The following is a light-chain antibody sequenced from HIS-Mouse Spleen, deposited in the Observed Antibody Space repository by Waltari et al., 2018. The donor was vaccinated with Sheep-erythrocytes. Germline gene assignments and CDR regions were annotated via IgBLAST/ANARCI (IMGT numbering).Light chain of an antibody. CDR1: SSDFGGYNY. V-gene: IGLV2-11*01. J-gene: IGLJ1*01. CDR2: DVS. CDR3: CSYAGSYNHV. Sequence: QSALTQPRSVSGSPGQSVTISCTGTSSDFGGYNYFPWYQQYPGKAPKLMIYDVSKRPSGVPDRFSGSKSGNTASLTISGLQAEDEADYYCCSYAGSYNHVFATGTKVTVL.